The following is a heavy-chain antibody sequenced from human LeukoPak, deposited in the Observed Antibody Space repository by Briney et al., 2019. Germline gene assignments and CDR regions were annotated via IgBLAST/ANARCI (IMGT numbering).Heavy chain of an antibody. Sequence: SETLSLTCAVSGGSISSGGYSWSWIRQPPGKGLEWIGYIYYSGSTYYNPPLKSRVTISVDTSKNQFSLKLSSVTAADTAVYYCARYILGFDPWGQGTLVTVSS. V-gene: IGHV4-30-4*07. D-gene: IGHD3-3*01. CDR1: GGSISSGGYS. CDR2: IYYSGST. CDR3: ARYILGFDP. J-gene: IGHJ5*02.